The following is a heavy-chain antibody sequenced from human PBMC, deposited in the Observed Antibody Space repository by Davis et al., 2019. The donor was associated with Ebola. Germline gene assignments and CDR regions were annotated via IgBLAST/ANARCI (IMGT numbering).Heavy chain of an antibody. Sequence: ETLSLTCAASGFTFSSYAMSWVRQAPGKGLEWVSTLGTRASTTYYADSVKGRFTISRDNSKKTLYLQMNSLRAEDTAVYYCAKSGLSFGVVKYHYGMDVWGKGTTVTVSS. J-gene: IGHJ6*04. CDR3: AKSGLSFGVVKYHYGMDV. D-gene: IGHD3-3*01. CDR2: LGTRASTT. CDR1: GFTFSSYA. V-gene: IGHV3-23*01.